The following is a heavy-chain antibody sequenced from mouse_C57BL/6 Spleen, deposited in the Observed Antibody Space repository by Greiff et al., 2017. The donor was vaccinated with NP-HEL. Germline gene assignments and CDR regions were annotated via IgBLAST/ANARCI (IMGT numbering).Heavy chain of an antibody. V-gene: IGHV1-53*01. D-gene: IGHD1-1*01. CDR3: ARYYYGSSSLYYFDY. CDR2: INPSNGGT. CDR1: GYTFTSYW. J-gene: IGHJ2*01. Sequence: QVQLKESGTELVKPGASVKLSCKASGYTFTSYWMHWVKQRPGQGLEWIGNINPSNGGTNYNEKFKSKATLTVDKSSSTAYMPLSSLTSEDSAVYYCARYYYGSSSLYYFDYWGQGTTLTVAS.